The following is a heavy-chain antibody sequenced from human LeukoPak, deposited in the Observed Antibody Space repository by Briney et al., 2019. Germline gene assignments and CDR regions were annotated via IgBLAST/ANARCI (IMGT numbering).Heavy chain of an antibody. CDR1: GFTFSSYG. J-gene: IGHJ3*02. CDR2: IRYDGSNK. Sequence: GGSLRLSCAASGFTFSSYGMHWVRQAPGKGLEWVAFIRYDGSNKYYADSVKGRFTISRDNSKNTLYLQMNSLRSEDTAVYYCARDSGGGWGFHAFDIWGQGTMVTVSS. CDR3: ARDSGGGWGFHAFDI. V-gene: IGHV3-30*02. D-gene: IGHD3-10*01.